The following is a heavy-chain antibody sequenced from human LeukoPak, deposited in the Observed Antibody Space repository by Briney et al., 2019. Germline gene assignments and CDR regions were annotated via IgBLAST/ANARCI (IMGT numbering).Heavy chain of an antibody. D-gene: IGHD3-10*01. V-gene: IGHV3-30-3*01. J-gene: IGHJ4*02. CDR3: AREGYYGSGSPPSLYFDY. Sequence: GGSLRLSCAASGFTIRNYVIHWVRQAPGKGLEWVAVTSSDLNVKLYADSVKGRFTISRDNSRSTLYLQMNSLRPEDTAIYYCAREGYYGSGSPPSLYFDYWGQGTLVTVSS. CDR2: TSSDLNVK. CDR1: GFTIRNYV.